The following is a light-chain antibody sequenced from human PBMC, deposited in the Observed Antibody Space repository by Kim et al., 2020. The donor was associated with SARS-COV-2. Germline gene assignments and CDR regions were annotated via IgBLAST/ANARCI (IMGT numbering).Light chain of an antibody. CDR1: SGSIASNY. CDR2: EDN. Sequence: FMLTQPHSVSESPGKTVTISCTRSSGSIASNYVQWYQQRPGSAPTTVIYEDNQRPSGVPDRFSGSIDTSSNSASLTISGLKTEDEADYYCQSYDGAWVFGGGTKLTVL. CDR3: QSYDGAWV. V-gene: IGLV6-57*03. J-gene: IGLJ3*02.